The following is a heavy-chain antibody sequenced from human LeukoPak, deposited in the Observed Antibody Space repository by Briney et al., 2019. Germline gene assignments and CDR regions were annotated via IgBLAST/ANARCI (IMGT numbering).Heavy chain of an antibody. CDR2: IYPGDSDT. J-gene: IGHJ4*02. CDR3: ARHTKEEGGSYYVDY. Sequence: GESLKISCKGSGYSFTSYWISWVRQMPGKGLEWMGIIYPGDSDTRYSPSFQGQVTISADKSISTAYLQWSSLKASDTAMYYCARHTKEEGGSYYVDYWGQGTLVTVSS. V-gene: IGHV5-51*01. D-gene: IGHD1-26*01. CDR1: GYSFTSYW.